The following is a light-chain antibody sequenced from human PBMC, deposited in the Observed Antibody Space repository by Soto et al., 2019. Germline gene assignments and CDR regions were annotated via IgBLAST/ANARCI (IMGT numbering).Light chain of an antibody. J-gene: IGKJ1*01. CDR1: QSVSSY. CDR3: QQRSNWPWT. Sequence: EIVMTQSLATRSVTQGERATLSCMASQSVSSYLAWYQQKPGQAPRLLIYNASNRATGIPARFSGSGSGTDFTLTISSLEPEDFAVYYCQQRSNWPWTFGQGTKADIK. CDR2: NAS. V-gene: IGKV3-11*01.